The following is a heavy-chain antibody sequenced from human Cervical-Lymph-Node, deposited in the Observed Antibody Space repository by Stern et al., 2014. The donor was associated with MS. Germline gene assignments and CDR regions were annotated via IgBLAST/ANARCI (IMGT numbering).Heavy chain of an antibody. D-gene: IGHD2-15*01. V-gene: IGHV1-69*01. CDR3: ARDVPYCNGVTCHHVLAY. Sequence: QVQLQESGAEVKKPGSSVKVSCKASGGSFSHYAISWVRQAPGQGLEWMGGIIPILGTATYAQKFQGRVTITADESTNTAYMELRTLRSEDTATFYCARDVPYCNGVTCHHVLAYWGQGTLVTVSS. CDR2: IIPILGTA. CDR1: GGSFSHYA. J-gene: IGHJ4*02.